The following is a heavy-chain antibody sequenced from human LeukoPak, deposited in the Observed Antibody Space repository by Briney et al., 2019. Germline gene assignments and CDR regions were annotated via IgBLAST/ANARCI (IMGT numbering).Heavy chain of an antibody. CDR2: IYSAGST. CDR1: GFTVSSNY. Sequence: GGSLRLSCAASGFTVSSNYMSWVRQAPGKELEWVSIIYSAGSTYYADSVQGRFTISRDNSKNTLYLQMNSLSAEDTAVYYCAKVRGVQYYFDYWGQGTLVTVSS. V-gene: IGHV3-53*01. D-gene: IGHD3-10*01. CDR3: AKVRGVQYYFDY. J-gene: IGHJ4*02.